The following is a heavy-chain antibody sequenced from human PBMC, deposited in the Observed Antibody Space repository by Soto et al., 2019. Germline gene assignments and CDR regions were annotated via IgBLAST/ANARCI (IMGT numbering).Heavy chain of an antibody. V-gene: IGHV3-9*01. J-gene: IGHJ1*01. CDR1: GFTFDDYA. Sequence: GGSLSLSCAASGFTFDDYAMHWVRQAPGKGLEWVSGISWNSGSIGYADSVKGRFTISRDNAKNSLYLQMNSLRAEDTALYYCAKDIGGDYVQYFQHWGQGTLVTVSS. D-gene: IGHD4-17*01. CDR3: AKDIGGDYVQYFQH. CDR2: ISWNSGSI.